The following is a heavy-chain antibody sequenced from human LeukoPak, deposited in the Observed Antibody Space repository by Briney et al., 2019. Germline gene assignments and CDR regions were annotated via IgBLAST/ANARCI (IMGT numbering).Heavy chain of an antibody. Sequence: SETLSLTCTVSGGSVSSGSYYWSWIRQPPGKGLEWIGYIYYSGSTNYNPSLKSRVTISVDTSKNQFSLKLSSVTAADTAVYYCARAPIVGASGGGVNYYYYGMDVWGQGTTVTVSS. V-gene: IGHV4-61*01. CDR3: ARAPIVGASGGGVNYYYYGMDV. CDR2: IYYSGST. J-gene: IGHJ6*02. D-gene: IGHD1-26*01. CDR1: GGSVSSGSYY.